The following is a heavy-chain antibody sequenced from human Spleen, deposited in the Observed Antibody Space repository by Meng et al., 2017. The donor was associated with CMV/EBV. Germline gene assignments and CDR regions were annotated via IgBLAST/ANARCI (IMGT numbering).Heavy chain of an antibody. CDR1: GFTFSSYD. CDR3: ARYSRNRYYYYGMDV. CDR2: IGTAGDT. V-gene: IGHV3-13*01. Sequence: GESLKISCAASGFTFSSYDMHWVRQATGKGLEWVSAIGTAGDTYYPGSVKGRFTISRENAKNSLYLQMNSLRAGDTAVYYCARYSRNRYYYYGMDVWGQGTTVTVSS. D-gene: IGHD1-14*01. J-gene: IGHJ6*02.